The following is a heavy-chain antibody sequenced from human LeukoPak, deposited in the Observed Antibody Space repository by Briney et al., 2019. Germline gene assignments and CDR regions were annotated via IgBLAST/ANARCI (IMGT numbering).Heavy chain of an antibody. Sequence: SETLSLTCTVSGGSISSYYWSWIRQPPGKGLEWIGYIYHSGSTNYNPSLKSRVTISVDTSKNQFSLKLSSVTAADTAVYYCASSTWIQLSQFDYWGQGTLVTVSS. J-gene: IGHJ4*02. CDR1: GGSISSYY. V-gene: IGHV4-59*01. D-gene: IGHD5-18*01. CDR2: IYHSGST. CDR3: ASSTWIQLSQFDY.